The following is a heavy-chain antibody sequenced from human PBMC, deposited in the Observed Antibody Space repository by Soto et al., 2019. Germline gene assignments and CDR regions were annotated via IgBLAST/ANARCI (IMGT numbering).Heavy chain of an antibody. D-gene: IGHD2-2*01. CDR2: ISYDGSNK. CDR1: GFTFSSYG. Sequence: GGSLRLSCAASGFTFSSYGMHWVRQAPGKGLEWVAVISYDGSNKYYADSVKGRFTISRDNSKNTLYLQMNSLRAEDTAVYYCAKGSTSHRAEYFQHWGQGTLVTVSS. CDR3: AKGSTSHRAEYFQH. V-gene: IGHV3-30*18. J-gene: IGHJ1*01.